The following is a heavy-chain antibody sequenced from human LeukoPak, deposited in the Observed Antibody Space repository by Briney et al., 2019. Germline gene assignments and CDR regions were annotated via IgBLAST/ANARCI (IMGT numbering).Heavy chain of an antibody. V-gene: IGHV3-21*01. J-gene: IGHJ4*02. CDR1: GFTFSSYS. D-gene: IGHD6-19*01. CDR3: ARVGFRSGWDGGDY. CDR2: ISSSSSYI. Sequence: KSGGSLRLSCAASGFTFSSYSMNWVRQAPGKGLEWVSSISSSSSYIYYADSVKGRFTISRDNAKNSLYLQMNSLRAEDTAVYYCARVGFRSGWDGGDYWGQGTLVTVSS.